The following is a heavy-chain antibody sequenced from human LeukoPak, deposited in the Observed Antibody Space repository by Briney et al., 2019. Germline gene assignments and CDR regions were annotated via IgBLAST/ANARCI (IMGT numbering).Heavy chain of an antibody. V-gene: IGHV3-11*04. J-gene: IGHJ4*02. Sequence: GGSLRLSCAASGFRFSDYYMSWIRQAPGKGLEWVSYISSGGTIIYQAESVKGGFTISRDNAKNTLYLQMNSLRAEDTTVYYCARGTSWYIDYWGQGTLVTVSS. CDR3: ARGTSWYIDY. D-gene: IGHD6-13*01. CDR2: ISSGGTII. CDR1: GFRFSDYY.